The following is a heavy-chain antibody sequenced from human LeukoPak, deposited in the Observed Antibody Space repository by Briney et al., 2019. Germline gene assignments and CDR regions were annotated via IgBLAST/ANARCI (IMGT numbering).Heavy chain of an antibody. CDR2: FDSERGDT. CDR3: ARGDSSGSL. V-gene: IGHV1-24*01. CDR1: GYSVSELS. J-gene: IGHJ4*02. D-gene: IGHD3-22*01. Sequence: ASVKVSCKVSGYSVSELSMHWVRQAPGKGLEWMGGFDSERGDTVYAQKFQGRVTMTEDTSTNTAYMDLSSLRSEDTAVYYCARGDSSGSLWGQGTLVTVSS.